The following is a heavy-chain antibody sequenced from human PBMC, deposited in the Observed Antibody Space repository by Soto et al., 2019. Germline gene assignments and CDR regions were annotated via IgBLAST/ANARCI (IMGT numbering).Heavy chain of an antibody. Sequence: SETLSLTCAVSGGSISSGDSSWSWIRQPPGKRLEWIGYIYDSGSSYYNPSLKSRVTISVDTSKNQFSLKLTSVTAADTAVYYCARDKITGLFDYWGQGTLVTVSS. V-gene: IGHV4-30-2*01. CDR2: IYDSGSS. CDR1: GGSISSGDSS. J-gene: IGHJ4*02. D-gene: IGHD2-8*02. CDR3: ARDKITGLFDY.